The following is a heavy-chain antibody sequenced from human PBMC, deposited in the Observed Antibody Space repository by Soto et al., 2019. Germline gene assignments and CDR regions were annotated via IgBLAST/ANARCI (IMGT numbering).Heavy chain of an antibody. CDR1: GFTFTSYA. Sequence: EVQLLESGGGLVQPGGSLRLSCAASGFTFTSYAMTWVRHAPGKGLEWVSSISSGSGGSTYDADSVKGRFTISRDNSRNTLYLPMNSLRAEDTAVYYCAKSSKWGSSWYFPLDYWGQGTLVTVSS. CDR3: AKSSKWGSSWYFPLDY. V-gene: IGHV3-23*01. CDR2: ISSGSGGST. J-gene: IGHJ4*02. D-gene: IGHD6-13*01.